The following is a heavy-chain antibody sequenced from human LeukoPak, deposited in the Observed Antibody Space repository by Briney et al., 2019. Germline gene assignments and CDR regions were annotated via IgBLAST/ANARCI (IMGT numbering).Heavy chain of an antibody. Sequence: SETLSLTCTVSGGFISSTSYYWGWIRQPPGKGLEWIGSIYYSGSTYYNPSLKSRVTISVDTSKNQFSLKLSSVTAADTAVYYCARQPSDGYNYLYYFDYWGQGTLVTVSS. CDR3: ARQPSDGYNYLYYFDY. D-gene: IGHD5-24*01. J-gene: IGHJ4*02. CDR2: IYYSGST. CDR1: GGFISSTSYY. V-gene: IGHV4-39*01.